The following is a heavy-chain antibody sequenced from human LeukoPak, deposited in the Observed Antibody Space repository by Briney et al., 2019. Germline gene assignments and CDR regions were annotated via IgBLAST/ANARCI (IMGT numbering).Heavy chain of an antibody. CDR3: ARVKGVRGVIMKYYYYGMDV. Sequence: GGSLRLSCAASGFTFSDYYMSWIRQAPGKGLEWVSYISSSSSYTNYADSVKGRFTISRDNAKNSLYLQMNSLRAEDTAVYYCARVKGVRGVIMKYYYYGMDVWGKGPRSPSPQ. V-gene: IGHV3-11*06. CDR1: GFTFSDYY. CDR2: ISSSSSYT. J-gene: IGHJ6*01. D-gene: IGHD3-10*01.